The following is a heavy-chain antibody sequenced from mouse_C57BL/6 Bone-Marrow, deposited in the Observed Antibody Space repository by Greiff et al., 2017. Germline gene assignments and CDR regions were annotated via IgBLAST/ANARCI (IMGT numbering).Heavy chain of an antibody. D-gene: IGHD4-1*01. CDR1: GYTFTDYY. Sequence: EVQLQQSGPELVKPGASVKISCKASGYTFTDYYMNWVKQSHGKSLEWIGNINPSNGGTNYNEKFKSKATLTVDKSSSTAYMQLSSLTSEDSAVYYCARWTGRFAYWGQGTLVTVSA. CDR2: INPSNGGT. J-gene: IGHJ3*01. CDR3: ARWTGRFAY. V-gene: IGHV1-26*01.